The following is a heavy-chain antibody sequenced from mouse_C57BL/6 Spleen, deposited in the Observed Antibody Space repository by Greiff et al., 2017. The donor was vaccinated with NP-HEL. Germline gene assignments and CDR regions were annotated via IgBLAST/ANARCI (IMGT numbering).Heavy chain of an antibody. D-gene: IGHD2-2*01. CDR2: IDPETGGT. Sequence: VQLQQSGAELVRPGASVTLSCKASGYTFTDYEMHWVKQTPVHGLEWIGAIDPETGGTAYNQKFKGKARLTADKSSSTAYMELRSLTSEDSAVDYCTRYGYSYFDYWGQGTTLTVSS. V-gene: IGHV1-15*01. CDR1: GYTFTDYE. J-gene: IGHJ2*01. CDR3: TRYGYSYFDY.